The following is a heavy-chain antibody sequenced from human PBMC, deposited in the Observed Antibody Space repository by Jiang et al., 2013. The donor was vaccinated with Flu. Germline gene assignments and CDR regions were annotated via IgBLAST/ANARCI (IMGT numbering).Heavy chain of an antibody. J-gene: IGHJ6*02. D-gene: IGHD2-2*03. CDR2: INSDGSST. CDR3: ARGAWIDPDYYYGMDV. V-gene: IGHV3-74*01. Sequence: GLVWVSRINSDGSSTSYADSVKGRFTISRDNAKNTLYLQMNSLRAEDTAVYYCARGAWIDPDYYYGMDVWGQGTTVTVSS.